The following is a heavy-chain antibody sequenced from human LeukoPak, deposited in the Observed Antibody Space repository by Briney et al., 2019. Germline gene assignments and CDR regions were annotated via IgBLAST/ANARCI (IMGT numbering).Heavy chain of an antibody. J-gene: IGHJ4*02. Sequence: GGSLRLSCAASGFTFDDCAMHWVRQAPGKGLEWVSGISWNSGSIGYADSVKGRFTISRDNAENSLYLQMNSLRAEDTALYYCATGDSSGYYAPFDYWGQGTLVTVSS. V-gene: IGHV3-9*01. CDR3: ATGDSSGYYAPFDY. CDR2: ISWNSGSI. D-gene: IGHD3-22*01. CDR1: GFTFDDCA.